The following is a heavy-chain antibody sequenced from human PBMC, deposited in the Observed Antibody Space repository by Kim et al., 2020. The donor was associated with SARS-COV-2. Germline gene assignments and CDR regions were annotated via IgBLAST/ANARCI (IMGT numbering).Heavy chain of an antibody. CDR2: ISAYNGNT. V-gene: IGHV1-18*01. Sequence: ASVKVSCKASGYTFTSYGISWVRQAPGQGLEWMGWISAYNGNTNYAQKLQGRVTMTTDTSTSTAYMELRSLRSDDTAVYYCARDFGGVYSSGWDLQIHNWFDPWGQGTLVTVSS. CDR3: ARDFGGVYSSGWDLQIHNWFDP. J-gene: IGHJ5*02. CDR1: GYTFTSYG. D-gene: IGHD6-19*01.